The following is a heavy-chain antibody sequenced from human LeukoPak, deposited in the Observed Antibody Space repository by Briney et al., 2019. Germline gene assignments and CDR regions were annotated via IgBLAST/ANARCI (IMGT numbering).Heavy chain of an antibody. V-gene: IGHV1-69*04. D-gene: IGHD2-2*01. Sequence: SVKVSCKASVGTFSSYAISWVRQAPGQGLEWMGRIIPILGIANYAQKFQGRVTITADKSTSTAYMELSSLRSEDTAVYYCARMHCSSTSCVFDYWGQGTLVTVSS. CDR1: VGTFSSYA. CDR3: ARMHCSSTSCVFDY. J-gene: IGHJ4*02. CDR2: IIPILGIA.